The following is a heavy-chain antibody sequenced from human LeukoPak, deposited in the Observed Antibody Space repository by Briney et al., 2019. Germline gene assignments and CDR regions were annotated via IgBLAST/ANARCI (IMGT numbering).Heavy chain of an antibody. CDR2: ISGSGGST. Sequence: GGSLRLSCAASGFTFSSYAMSWVRQAPGKGLEGVSAISGSGGSTYYADSVKVRFTISRDNSKNTLYLQTNSLRAEDTAVYYCAKVWDSSGWTWIDYWGQGTLVTVSS. J-gene: IGHJ4*02. CDR1: GFTFSSYA. D-gene: IGHD6-19*01. V-gene: IGHV3-23*01. CDR3: AKVWDSSGWTWIDY.